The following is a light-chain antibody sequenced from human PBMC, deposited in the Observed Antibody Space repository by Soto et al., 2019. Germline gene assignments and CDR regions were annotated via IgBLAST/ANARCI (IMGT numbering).Light chain of an antibody. J-gene: IGKJ3*01. CDR1: QSVDSNY. CDR3: QQYGGSPLFT. CDR2: ATS. V-gene: IGKV3-20*01. Sequence: EIVLTQSPGTVSLSPGERATLSCRASQSVDSNYLAWYQQKPGQAPRLLIYATSSRATGIPDRFSGGGSGTDFTLTIRRLEPEDFAVYYCQQYGGSPLFTFGPGTKVDSK.